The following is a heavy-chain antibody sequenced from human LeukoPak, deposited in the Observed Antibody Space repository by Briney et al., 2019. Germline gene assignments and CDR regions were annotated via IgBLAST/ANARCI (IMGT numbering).Heavy chain of an antibody. Sequence: PGGSLRLSCAASGFTFSSYWMSWVRQAPGKGLEWVSAISGSGGSTYYADSVKGRFTISRDNSKNTLYLQMNSLRAEDTAVYYCAKWWGEAAAGTGSWFDPWGQGTLVTVSS. CDR1: GFTFSSYW. D-gene: IGHD6-13*01. J-gene: IGHJ5*02. CDR3: AKWWGEAAAGTGSWFDP. V-gene: IGHV3-23*01. CDR2: ISGSGGST.